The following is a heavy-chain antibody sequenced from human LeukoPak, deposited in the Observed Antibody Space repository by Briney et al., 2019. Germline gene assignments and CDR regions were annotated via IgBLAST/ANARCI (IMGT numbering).Heavy chain of an antibody. CDR3: ARGDGSSGYYPDY. J-gene: IGHJ4*02. V-gene: IGHV1-2*02. CDR2: INPNSGGT. D-gene: IGHD3-22*01. Sequence: ASVKVSCKASGYTFTGYYMHWVRQAPGQGLEWMGWINPNSGGTNYAQKFQGRVTMTRDTSISTAYMELSRLRSDDTAVYYCARGDGSSGYYPDYWGQGTLVTVSS. CDR1: GYTFTGYY.